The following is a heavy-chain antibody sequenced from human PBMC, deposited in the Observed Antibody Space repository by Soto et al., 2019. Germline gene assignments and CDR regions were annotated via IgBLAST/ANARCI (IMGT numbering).Heavy chain of an antibody. Sequence: ASVKLSCQASGCTFFTSDSSWVRQAPGQGLAWMGWISTYSGDTKYAQKFQGRVTMTTDTSTTTAYLQWSSLKASDTAMYYWARRGYNYADGLQDYFDSWGQGTLVGVSS. CDR3: ARRGYNYADGLQDYFDS. D-gene: IGHD5-18*01. J-gene: IGHJ4*02. CDR1: GCTFFTSD. V-gene: IGHV1-18*01. CDR2: ISTYSGDT.